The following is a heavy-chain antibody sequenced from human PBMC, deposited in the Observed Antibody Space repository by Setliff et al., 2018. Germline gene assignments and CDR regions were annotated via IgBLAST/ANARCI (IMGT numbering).Heavy chain of an antibody. CDR1: GGSISSYY. D-gene: IGHD2-21*01. CDR3: ARVFKVDCAGDGCDCYGARFYYFYMDV. CDR2: IYSSGRT. J-gene: IGHJ6*03. Sequence: SETLSLTCTVSGGSISSYYWIWIRQPPGKGLEWIGYIYSSGRTNYNPSLKSRVTLSVDTSNNQFSLKVSSVTAADTSVYYCARVFKVDCAGDGCDCYGARFYYFYMDVWGKGTTVTVSS. V-gene: IGHV4-4*08.